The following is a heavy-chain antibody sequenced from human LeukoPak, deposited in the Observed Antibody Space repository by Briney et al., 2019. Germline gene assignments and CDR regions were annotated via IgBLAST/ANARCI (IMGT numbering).Heavy chain of an antibody. V-gene: IGHV3-64*02. CDR3: ARGGYYDSSGSFAH. D-gene: IGHD3-22*01. Sequence: GEPLRHFHSASGFHFSNQVEFWLGQAPGKGVEYVSAITTNGGSTDYADSVKGRFTISRDNSKNRLFLQMGSLRAEDMAVYYCARGGYYDSSGSFAHWGQGTLVTVSS. CDR1: GFHFSNQV. J-gene: IGHJ4*02. CDR2: ITTNGGST.